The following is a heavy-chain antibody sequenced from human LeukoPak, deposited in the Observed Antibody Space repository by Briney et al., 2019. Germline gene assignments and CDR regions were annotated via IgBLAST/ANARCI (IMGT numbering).Heavy chain of an antibody. CDR1: GGSFSGYY. Sequence: SETLSLTCAVYGGSFSGYYWSRVRQPPGKGLEWIGEINHSGSTNYNPSLKSRVTISVDTAKNQFSLKLSSVTAADTAVYYCATGTCNHPYYYFGYWGQGALVTVSS. CDR2: INHSGST. D-gene: IGHD1-14*01. CDR3: ATGTCNHPYYYFGY. J-gene: IGHJ4*02. V-gene: IGHV4-34*01.